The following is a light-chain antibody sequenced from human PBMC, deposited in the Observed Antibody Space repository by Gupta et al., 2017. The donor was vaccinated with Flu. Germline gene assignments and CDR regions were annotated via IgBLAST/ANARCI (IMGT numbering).Light chain of an antibody. CDR1: PNDIGAYNY. Sequence: SVTLSCTGTPNDIGAYNYVSWYQQHPGKTPKLMIYEVTTRPPWGTDRFSGSKSGNTASLTVSGRKDEDEGDYYCSSDAGGKELLFGRGTKLTVL. V-gene: IGLV2-8*01. CDR3: SSDAGGKELL. CDR2: EVT. J-gene: IGLJ2*01.